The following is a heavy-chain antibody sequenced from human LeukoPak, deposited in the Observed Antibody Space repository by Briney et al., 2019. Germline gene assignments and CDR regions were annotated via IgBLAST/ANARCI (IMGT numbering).Heavy chain of an antibody. J-gene: IGHJ4*02. V-gene: IGHV5-51*01. Sequence: GESLRISCRGSGYNFTPYWIVWVRQMPGKGLEWMGIIYPGDSDTRYSPSFQGQVTISADKSISTAYLQWSSLKASDTAMYYCARHPKDYDILTGYGPDYWGQGTLVTVSS. CDR2: IYPGDSDT. CDR1: GYNFTPYW. D-gene: IGHD3-9*01. CDR3: ARHPKDYDILTGYGPDY.